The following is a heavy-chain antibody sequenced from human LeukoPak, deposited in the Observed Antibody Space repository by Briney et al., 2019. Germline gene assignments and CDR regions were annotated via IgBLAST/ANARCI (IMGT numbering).Heavy chain of an antibody. CDR3: ARGYCTNGVCYQHYYYMDV. Sequence: ASVKVSCKASGGTFSSYAISWVRQAPGQGLEWMGGIIPIFGTANYAQKFQGRVTITADKSTSTAYMELSSLRSEDTAVYYCARGYCTNGVCYQHYYYMDVWGKGTTVTVSS. CDR2: IIPIFGTA. J-gene: IGHJ6*03. V-gene: IGHV1-69*06. CDR1: GGTFSSYA. D-gene: IGHD2-8*01.